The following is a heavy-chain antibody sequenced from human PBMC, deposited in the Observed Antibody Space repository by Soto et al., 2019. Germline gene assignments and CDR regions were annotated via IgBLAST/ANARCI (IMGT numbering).Heavy chain of an antibody. CDR2: IYYSGST. D-gene: IGHD1-26*01. Sequence: LSLTCTVSGGSISSYYWSWIRQPPGKGLEWIGYIYYSGSTNYNPSLKSRVTISVDTSKNQFSLKVSSVTAADTAVYYCARAPSRGHQVEGQPPTSQTLDYWGQGMLVTVSS. CDR1: GGSISSYY. V-gene: IGHV4-59*12. CDR3: ARAPSRGHQVEGQPPTSQTLDY. J-gene: IGHJ4*02.